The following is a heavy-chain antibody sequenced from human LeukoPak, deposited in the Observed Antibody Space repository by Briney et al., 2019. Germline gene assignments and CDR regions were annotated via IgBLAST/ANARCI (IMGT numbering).Heavy chain of an antibody. CDR1: GYTFTSYY. Sequence: GASVKVSCKASGYTFTSYYMHWVRQAPGQGLEWMGIINPSGGSTSYAQRFQGRVTMTRDMSTSTVYMELSSLRSEDTAVYYCARDRARQWLVIDYWGQGTLVTVSS. CDR3: ARDRARQWLVIDY. D-gene: IGHD6-19*01. CDR2: INPSGGST. J-gene: IGHJ4*02. V-gene: IGHV1-46*01.